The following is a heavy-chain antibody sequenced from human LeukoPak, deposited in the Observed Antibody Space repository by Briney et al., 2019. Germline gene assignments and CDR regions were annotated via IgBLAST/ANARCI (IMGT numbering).Heavy chain of an antibody. CDR3: ARDGEDSGYDFGLYYFDY. CDR1: GFTFDCCG. V-gene: IGHV3-7*01. J-gene: IGHJ4*02. D-gene: IGHD5-12*01. Sequence: GGSLRLSCAASGFTFDCCGMHWVRQAPGKGLEWVANIKQDGSEKYYVDSVKGRFTISRDNVKNSLYLQMNSLRAEDTAVYYCARDGEDSGYDFGLYYFDYWGQGTLVTVSS. CDR2: IKQDGSEK.